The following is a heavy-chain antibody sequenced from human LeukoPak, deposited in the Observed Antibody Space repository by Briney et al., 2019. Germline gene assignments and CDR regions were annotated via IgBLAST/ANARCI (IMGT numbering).Heavy chain of an antibody. Sequence: SETLSLTCTVSGDSINNNNYYWGWIRQPPGKGLEWIGNIYYNGRTYYSPSLKSRGTISVDTSNNQFSLKLSSVTAADTAVYYCARITDRTTFGEIMHGFDIWGQGTPVTVSS. D-gene: IGHD3-3*01. CDR3: ARITDRTTFGEIMHGFDI. J-gene: IGHJ3*02. CDR2: IYYNGRT. V-gene: IGHV4-39*01. CDR1: GDSINNNNYY.